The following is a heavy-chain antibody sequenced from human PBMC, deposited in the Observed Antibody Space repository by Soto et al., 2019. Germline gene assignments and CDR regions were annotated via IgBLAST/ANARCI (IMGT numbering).Heavy chain of an antibody. J-gene: IGHJ4*02. CDR3: AKNEGYSSGWYLD. Sequence: EVQQLESGGGLVQPGGSRRLSCAASGFTFSSYGMSWVRQAPGKGLEWVSAISGSGGSTYNADSVKGRFTISRDNSKNTLYLQMNSLRAEDTAVYYCAKNEGYSSGWYLDWGQGTLVTVSS. CDR2: ISGSGGST. D-gene: IGHD6-19*01. V-gene: IGHV3-23*01. CDR1: GFTFSSYG.